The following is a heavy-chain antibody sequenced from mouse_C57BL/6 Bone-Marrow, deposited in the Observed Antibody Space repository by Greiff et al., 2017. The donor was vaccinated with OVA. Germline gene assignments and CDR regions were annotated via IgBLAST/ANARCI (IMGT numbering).Heavy chain of an antibody. J-gene: IGHJ2*01. V-gene: IGHV5-4*01. CDR2: ISDGGSYT. D-gene: IGHD2-3*01. Sequence: EVNVVESGGGLVKPGGSLKLSCAASGFTFSSYAMSWVRQTPEKRLEWVATISDGGSYTYYPDNVKGRFTISRDNAKNNLYLQMSHLKSEDTAMYYCARENDGYYCDYWGQGTTLTVSS. CDR3: ARENDGYYCDY. CDR1: GFTFSSYA.